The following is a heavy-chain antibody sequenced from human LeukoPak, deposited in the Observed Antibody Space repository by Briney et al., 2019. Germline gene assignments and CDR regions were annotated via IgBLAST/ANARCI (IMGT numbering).Heavy chain of an antibody. CDR2: ISSSSSNI. D-gene: IGHD1-1*01. V-gene: IGHV3-21*01. CDR3: ARCTTGRTFGSLREIKRSREIDY. J-gene: IGHJ4*02. Sequence: GGSLRLSCAASGFTFSSYSMNWVRQAPGKGLEWVSSISSSSSNIYYADSVKGRFTISRDNAKNSLYLQLNSLRVEDTAVYYCARCTTGRTFGSLREIKRSREIDYWGQGTLVTVSS. CDR1: GFTFSSYS.